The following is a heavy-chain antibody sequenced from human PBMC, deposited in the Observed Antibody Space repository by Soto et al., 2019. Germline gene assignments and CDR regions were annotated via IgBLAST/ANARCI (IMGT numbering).Heavy chain of an antibody. D-gene: IGHD1-26*01. CDR3: ARGGAMGVDY. V-gene: IGHV3-74*01. J-gene: IGHJ4*02. CDR1: GFTFNTHW. CDR2: IYFDGITT. Sequence: PGGSLRLSCTASGFTFNTHWMHWVRQAPGKGLVWVSRIYFDGITTNYADSVKGRLTVSRDNAKNTVYLHVDTLRDEDTAVYYCARGGAMGVDYWGQGTLVTVSS.